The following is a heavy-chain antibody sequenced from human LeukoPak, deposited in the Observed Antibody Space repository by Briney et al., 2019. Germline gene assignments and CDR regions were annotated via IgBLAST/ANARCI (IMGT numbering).Heavy chain of an antibody. CDR3: AKDRSTMVRGVITSEFDY. CDR2: ISGSGGST. V-gene: IGHV3-23*01. D-gene: IGHD3-10*01. J-gene: IGHJ4*02. Sequence: GGSLRLSCAASGFTFTSYAMTWVRQAPGKGLGWVSAISGSGGSTYYADSVKGRFTISRDNSKNTLYLQMNSLRAEDTAVYYCAKDRSTMVRGVITSEFDYWGQGTLVTVSS. CDR1: GFTFTSYA.